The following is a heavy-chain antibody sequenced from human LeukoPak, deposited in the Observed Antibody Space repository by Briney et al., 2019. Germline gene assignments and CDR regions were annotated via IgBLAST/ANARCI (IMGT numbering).Heavy chain of an antibody. CDR1: GFTFSSYW. J-gene: IGHJ4*02. CDR3: ARVPENFDWPGVDY. Sequence: GGSLRISCAASGFTFSSYWMHWVRQAPGKGLVWVSRINSDGSSTSYADSVKGRFTISRDNSKNTLYLQMNSLRAEDTAVYCCARVPENFDWPGVDYWGQGTLVTVSS. D-gene: IGHD3-9*01. V-gene: IGHV3-74*01. CDR2: INSDGSST.